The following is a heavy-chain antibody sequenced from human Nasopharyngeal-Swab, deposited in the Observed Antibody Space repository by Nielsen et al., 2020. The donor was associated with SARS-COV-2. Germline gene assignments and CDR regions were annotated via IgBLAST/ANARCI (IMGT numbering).Heavy chain of an antibody. CDR1: GFTFGSYT. D-gene: IGHD3-3*01. Sequence: GESLKISCEASGFTFGSYTMNWVRQAPGKGLEWVAVVSYDGSNKYCADSVKGRFTISRDNSKNSLYLQINSLRVEDTAMYYCARDTYHFWSGYRYFDSWGQGTLVTVSS. J-gene: IGHJ4*02. CDR2: VSYDGSNK. CDR3: ARDTYHFWSGYRYFDS. V-gene: IGHV3-30*04.